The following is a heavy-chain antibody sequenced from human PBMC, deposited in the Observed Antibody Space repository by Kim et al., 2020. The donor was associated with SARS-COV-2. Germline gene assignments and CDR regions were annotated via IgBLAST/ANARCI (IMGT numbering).Heavy chain of an antibody. CDR3: AKVTTITAPFYDY. J-gene: IGHJ4*02. Sequence: AEPVQGRITISRDNSKNALKLQMNILRAEDTAIYYCAKVTTITAPFYDYWGQGTLVTVSS. V-gene: IGHV3-23*01. D-gene: IGHD4-4*01.